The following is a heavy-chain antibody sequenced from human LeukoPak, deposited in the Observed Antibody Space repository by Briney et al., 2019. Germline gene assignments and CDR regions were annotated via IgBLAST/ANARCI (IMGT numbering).Heavy chain of an antibody. CDR3: ARELVSSGTGYFDR. V-gene: IGHV3-23*01. CDR2: ITGSTTWT. J-gene: IGHJ2*01. D-gene: IGHD3-10*02. CDR1: AFTFGNFG. Sequence: GGSLRLSCEASAFTFGNFGMTWVRQAPGKGLQWVSGITGSTTWTYYAASVKGRFTVSRDNSQNTLHLQMNSLRADDTAAYYCARELVSSGTGYFDRWGRGTLVTVSS.